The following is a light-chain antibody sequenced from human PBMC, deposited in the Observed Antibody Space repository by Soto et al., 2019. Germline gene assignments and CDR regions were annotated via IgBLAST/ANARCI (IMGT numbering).Light chain of an antibody. CDR2: EVS. CDR3: SSYTSSSTPYV. CDR1: SSDVGGYKY. V-gene: IGLV2-14*01. J-gene: IGLJ1*01. Sequence: QSVLTQPRSVSGSPGQSITISCTGTSSDVGGYKYVSWYQQHPGKAPKLMIYEVSHRPSGVSDRFSGSKSGNTASLTISGLQAEDEADYYCSSYTSSSTPYVFGTGTKVTVL.